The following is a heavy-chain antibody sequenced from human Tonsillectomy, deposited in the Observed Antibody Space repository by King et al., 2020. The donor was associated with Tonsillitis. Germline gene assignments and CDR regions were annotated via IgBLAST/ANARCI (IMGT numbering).Heavy chain of an antibody. CDR3: ARSVYGNYYDRSGYLF. CDR1: GYTFTSYY. CDR2: INHSDGST. J-gene: IGHJ4*02. D-gene: IGHD3-22*01. V-gene: IGHV1-46*01. Sequence: QLVQSGAEVKKPGASVKVSCKASGYTFTSYYMHWVRQAPGQGLEWMGIINHSDGSTSYAQKFQGRVTMTRDTSTSTVYMELSSLRSEDTAVYYCARSVYGNYYDRSGYLFWGQGTLVTVSS.